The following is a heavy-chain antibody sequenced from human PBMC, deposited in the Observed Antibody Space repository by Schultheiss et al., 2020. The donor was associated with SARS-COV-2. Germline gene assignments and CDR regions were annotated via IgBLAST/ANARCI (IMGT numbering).Heavy chain of an antibody. D-gene: IGHD3-22*01. CDR2: TGHT. Sequence: ESLKISCSVSGDSIRNYYWNWIRQSPEKGLEWTASTGHTNYNPSLKSRVTISVDTSKNQFSLKLSSVTAADTAVYYCARIDYYDSSGYLLDYWGQGTLVTVSS. J-gene: IGHJ4*02. V-gene: IGHV4-59*01. CDR1: GDSIRNYY. CDR3: ARIDYYDSSGYLLDY.